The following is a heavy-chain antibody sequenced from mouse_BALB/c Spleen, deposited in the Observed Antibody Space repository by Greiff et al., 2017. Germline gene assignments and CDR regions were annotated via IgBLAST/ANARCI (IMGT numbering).Heavy chain of an antibody. CDR2: IYPSDSYT. D-gene: IGHD2-4*01. V-gene: IGHV1-69*02. J-gene: IGHJ3*01. CDR3: TRSEDYDGGFAY. Sequence: QVQLQQPGAELVRPGASVKLSCKASGYTFTSYWINWVKQRPGQGLEWIGNIYPSDSYTNYNQKFKDKATLTVDKSSSTAYMQLSSPTSEDSAVYYCTRSEDYDGGFAYWGQGTLGTVSA. CDR1: GYTFTSYW.